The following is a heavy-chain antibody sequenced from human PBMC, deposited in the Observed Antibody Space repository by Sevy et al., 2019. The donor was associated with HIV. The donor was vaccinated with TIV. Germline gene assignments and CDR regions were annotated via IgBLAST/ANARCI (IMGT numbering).Heavy chain of an antibody. V-gene: IGHV3-30*02. Sequence: GGSLKLSCAASGFTFSSYGMHWVRQAPGKGLEWVAFIRYDGSNKYYADSVKGRFTISRDNSKNTLYLQMNSLRAEDTAVYYCAKARWKMNDYWGQGTLVTVSS. CDR3: AKARWKMNDY. CDR1: GFTFSSYG. D-gene: IGHD1-1*01. J-gene: IGHJ4*02. CDR2: IRYDGSNK.